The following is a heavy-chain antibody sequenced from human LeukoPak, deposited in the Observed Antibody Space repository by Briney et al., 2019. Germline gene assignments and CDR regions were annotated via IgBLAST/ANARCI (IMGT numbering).Heavy chain of an antibody. V-gene: IGHV3-23*01. J-gene: IGHJ4*02. CDR3: AKNLLSLWLIDN. CDR2: ISGRGDNT. D-gene: IGHD2-21*01. Sequence: PGGSLGVSCAASRFTFSSYAMSWVRQAPGKGLEWVSAISGRGDNTYYADSVKGQFTISRDDSKNTLYLQMNSLRAEDTALYYCAKNLLSLWLIDNWGQGTLVTVSS. CDR1: RFTFSSYA.